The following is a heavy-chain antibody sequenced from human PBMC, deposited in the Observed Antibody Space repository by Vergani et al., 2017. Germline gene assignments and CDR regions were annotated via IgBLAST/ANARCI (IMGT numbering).Heavy chain of an antibody. J-gene: IGHJ6*02. CDR2: ISPGASTV. D-gene: IGHD1-1*01. Sequence: LEESGGGSVKPGGSLRLSCAASGFKFSDHYMSWIRQAPGKGLEWVSHISPGASTVSYTDSVTGRFTVSRDNDNNSLTLDMTTLRVEDTAVYYCAKIPGISTTRHCYATDVWGQGTTVTVSS. CDR3: AKIPGISTTRHCYATDV. CDR1: GFKFSDHY. V-gene: IGHV3-11*04.